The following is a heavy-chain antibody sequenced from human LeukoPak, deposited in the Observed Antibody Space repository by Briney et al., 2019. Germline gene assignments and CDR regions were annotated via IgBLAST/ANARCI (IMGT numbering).Heavy chain of an antibody. D-gene: IGHD3-22*01. CDR3: ATIVPYSDNSDFYIHAFHI. Sequence: ASVKVSCKVSGYSLTELSMHWVRQSLGKGLEWMGAFDPGDAETIYAQNFQGRVTLTEDTSTDTAYMELTSLRAEDTALYYCATIVPYSDNSDFYIHAFHIWGGGTMVTVSS. V-gene: IGHV1-24*01. CDR2: FDPGDAET. J-gene: IGHJ3*02. CDR1: GYSLTELS.